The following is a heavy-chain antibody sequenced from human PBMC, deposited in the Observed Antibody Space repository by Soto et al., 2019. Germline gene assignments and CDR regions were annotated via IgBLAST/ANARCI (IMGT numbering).Heavy chain of an antibody. CDR2: IIPICGTA. J-gene: IGHJ5*02. D-gene: IGHD3-3*01. V-gene: IGHV1-69*01. CDR3: ARASLITIFGVVTTNWFDP. CDR1: GGTFSSYA. Sequence: QVQLVQSGAEVKKPGSSVKVSCKASGGTFSSYAISWVRQAPGQGLEWMGGIIPICGTANYAQKFQGRVTITADESTSTAYMELSSLRSEDTAVYYCARASLITIFGVVTTNWFDPWGQGTLVTVSS.